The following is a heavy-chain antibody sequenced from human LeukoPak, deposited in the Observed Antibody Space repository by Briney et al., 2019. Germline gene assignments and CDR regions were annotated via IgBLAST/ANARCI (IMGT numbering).Heavy chain of an antibody. CDR1: GYTFTGYY. CDR3: AGEWYSSGWYLH. V-gene: IGHV1-46*03. Sequence: ASVKVSCKASGYTFTGYYMHWVRQAPGQGLEWMGIINPSGGSTSYAQKFQGRVTMTRDTSTSTVYMELSSLRSEDTAVYYCAGEWYSSGWYLHWGQGTLVTVSS. CDR2: INPSGGST. J-gene: IGHJ4*02. D-gene: IGHD6-19*01.